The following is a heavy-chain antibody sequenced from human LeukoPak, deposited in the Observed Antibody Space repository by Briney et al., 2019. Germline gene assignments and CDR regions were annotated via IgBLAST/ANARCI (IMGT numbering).Heavy chain of an antibody. CDR2: IYYSGST. CDR1: GGSLSSGGYY. CDR3: ARVEGSIWEGYYFDY. V-gene: IGHV4-31*03. Sequence: SETLSLTCTVSGGSLSSGGYYWSWIRQHPGTGLEWIGYIYYSGSTSYNPSLKSRVTISEATSKNQFSLKLSSVTAADTALYYCARVEGSIWEGYYFDYWGQGTLVTVSS. D-gene: IGHD6-13*01. J-gene: IGHJ4*02.